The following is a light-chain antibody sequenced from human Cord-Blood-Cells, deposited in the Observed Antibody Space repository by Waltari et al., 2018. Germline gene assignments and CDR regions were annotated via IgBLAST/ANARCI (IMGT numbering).Light chain of an antibody. V-gene: IGLV1-47*01. CDR3: AAWDDSLSGWV. CDR2: RNN. J-gene: IGLJ3*02. Sequence: QSVLTQPPSASGTPGQRVTISCSGSSFHIGSNSVYWYQHLPGTAPKLLTYRNNQPPSGVPARFSGPKSGTSASRDISGLRSEDEADYYCAAWDDSLSGWVFGGGTKLTVL. CDR1: SFHIGSNS.